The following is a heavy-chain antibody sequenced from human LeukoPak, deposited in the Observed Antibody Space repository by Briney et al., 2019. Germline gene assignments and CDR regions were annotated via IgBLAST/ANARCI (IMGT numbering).Heavy chain of an antibody. CDR1: GGSVSSNIHY. Sequence: SETLSLTCTVSGGSVSSNIHYWVWIRQPPGKGLQWIGSIYYSGYTYYNPSLKSRVTISVDTSKNQFSLKLSSVTAADTAVYYCARKYQLLIYSSGWELIDYWGQGTLVTVSS. V-gene: IGHV4-39*07. D-gene: IGHD6-19*01. J-gene: IGHJ4*02. CDR2: IYYSGYT. CDR3: ARKYQLLIYSSGWELIDY.